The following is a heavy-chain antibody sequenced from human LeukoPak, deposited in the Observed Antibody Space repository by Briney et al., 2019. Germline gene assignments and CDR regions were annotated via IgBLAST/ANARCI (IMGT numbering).Heavy chain of an antibody. Sequence: PGRSLRLSCAASGFTFSSYAMHWVRQAPGKGLEWVAVISYDESNKYYADSVKGRFTISRDNSKNTLYLQMNSLRAEDTAVYYCARAGYCSSTSCPPGYWGQGTLVTVSS. CDR2: ISYDESNK. D-gene: IGHD2-2*03. CDR1: GFTFSSYA. CDR3: ARAGYCSSTSCPPGY. V-gene: IGHV3-30*04. J-gene: IGHJ4*02.